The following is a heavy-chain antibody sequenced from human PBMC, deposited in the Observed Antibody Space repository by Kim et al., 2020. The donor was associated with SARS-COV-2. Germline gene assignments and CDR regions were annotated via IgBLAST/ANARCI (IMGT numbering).Heavy chain of an antibody. J-gene: IGHJ4*02. CDR1: GGSFSGYY. CDR3: ARGYSSINFDY. V-gene: IGHV4-34*01. D-gene: IGHD6-13*01. CDR2: INHSGST. Sequence: SETLSLTCAVYGGSFSGYYWSWIRQPPGKGLEWIGEINHSGSTNYNPSLKSRVTISVDTSKNQFSLKLSSVTAADTAVYYCARGYSSINFDYWGQGTLVTVSS.